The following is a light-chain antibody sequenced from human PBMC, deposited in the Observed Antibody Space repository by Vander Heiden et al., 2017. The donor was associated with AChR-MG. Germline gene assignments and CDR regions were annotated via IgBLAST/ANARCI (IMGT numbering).Light chain of an antibody. V-gene: IGLV1-40*01. CDR3: QCYDDSRSCVWV. CDR2: VNT. J-gene: IGLJ3*02. Sequence: QSVLTPPPSVSGAPGQRVSLSSSGSRSNIMTGYDVHWYQQLPGMAPNLLIYVNTNRPSGVPYRFSGSKSGTTASLTSTWLQAADEAGDYCQCYDDSRSCVWVFGGGTKLTVL. CDR1: RSNIMTGYD.